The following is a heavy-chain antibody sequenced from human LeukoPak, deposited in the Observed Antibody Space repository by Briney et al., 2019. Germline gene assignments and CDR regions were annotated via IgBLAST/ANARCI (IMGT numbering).Heavy chain of an antibody. CDR1: GGSFSGYY. J-gene: IGHJ2*01. Sequence: PSGTLSLTCAVYGGSFSGYYWSWIRQPPGKGLEWIGEINHSGSTNYNPSLKSRVTISVDTSKNQFSLKLSSVTAADTAVYYCARGRGYSYGYVRYWYFDLWGRGTLVTVSS. V-gene: IGHV4-34*01. D-gene: IGHD5-18*01. CDR2: INHSGST. CDR3: ARGRGYSYGYVRYWYFDL.